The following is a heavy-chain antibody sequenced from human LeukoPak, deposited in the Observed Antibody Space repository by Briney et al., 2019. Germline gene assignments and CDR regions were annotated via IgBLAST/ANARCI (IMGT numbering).Heavy chain of an antibody. V-gene: IGHV3-53*01. D-gene: IGHD3-22*01. CDR3: ARGGYYDSSGYYPRDY. CDR1: GFTVSSNY. J-gene: IGHJ4*02. CDR2: IYSGGST. Sequence: PGGSLRLSCAASGFTVSSNYMSWVRQAPGKGLEWVSVIYSGGSTYYADSVKGRFTISRDNSKNTLYLQMNSLRAEDTAVYYCARGGYYDSSGYYPRDYWGQGTLVTVSS.